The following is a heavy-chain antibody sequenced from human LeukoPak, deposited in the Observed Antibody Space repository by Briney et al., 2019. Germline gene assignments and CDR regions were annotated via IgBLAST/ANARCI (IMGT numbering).Heavy chain of an antibody. CDR2: IYYSGST. D-gene: IGHD3-3*01. Sequence: SETLSLTCTVSGGSISSSSYYWGWIRQPPGKGLEWIGSIYYSGSTYYNPSLRSRVTISVDTSKNQFSLNLSSVTAADTAVYYCARDGHYDFWSGYDYYYMDVWGKGTTVTVSS. V-gene: IGHV4-39*07. CDR1: GGSISSSSYY. J-gene: IGHJ6*03. CDR3: ARDGHYDFWSGYDYYYMDV.